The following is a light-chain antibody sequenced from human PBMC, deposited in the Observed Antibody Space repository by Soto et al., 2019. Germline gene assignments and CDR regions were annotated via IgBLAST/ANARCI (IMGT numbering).Light chain of an antibody. CDR2: LGS. CDR1: QSLLHSNGYNY. J-gene: IGKJ4*01. V-gene: IGKV2-28*01. Sequence: DIVMTQSPLSLPVTPGEPASISCRSSQSLLHSNGYNYLVWYLQKPGQSPHLLIYLGSNRASGVPDRFSGSGSGTDFTLKISRVEAEDVGVYYCMQALQTPLTFGGGTKMEIK. CDR3: MQALQTPLT.